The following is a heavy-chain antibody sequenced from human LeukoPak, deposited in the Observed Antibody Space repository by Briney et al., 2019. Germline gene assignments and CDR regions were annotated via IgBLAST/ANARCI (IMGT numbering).Heavy chain of an antibody. V-gene: IGHV4-34*01. Sequence: SETLSLTCAVYGGSFSGYYWSWIRQPPGKGLEWIGEINHSGSTNYNPSLKSRVTISVDTSKNQFSLKLSSVTAADTAVYYCAREYGSGWPGFDYWGQGTLVTVSS. D-gene: IGHD6-19*01. CDR1: GGSFSGYY. CDR2: INHSGST. J-gene: IGHJ4*02. CDR3: AREYGSGWPGFDY.